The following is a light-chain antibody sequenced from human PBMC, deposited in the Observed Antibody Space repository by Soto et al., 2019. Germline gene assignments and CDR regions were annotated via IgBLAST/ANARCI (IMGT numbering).Light chain of an antibody. CDR1: QSVSSN. CDR3: QQYYSTPIN. V-gene: IGKV3-15*01. CDR2: GAS. Sequence: AIQSVSSNLAWYQQKPGQAPRLLIYGASTRATGIPARFSGSGSGTEFTLTISSLQAEDVAVYYCQQYYSTPINFGQGTRLAIK. J-gene: IGKJ5*01.